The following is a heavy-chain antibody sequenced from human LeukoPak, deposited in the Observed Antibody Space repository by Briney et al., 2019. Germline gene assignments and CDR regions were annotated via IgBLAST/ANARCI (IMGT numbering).Heavy chain of an antibody. V-gene: IGHV4-39*07. J-gene: IGHJ5*02. CDR3: ARAYHSSWYLNWFDP. CDR1: GGSISSIGYY. CDR2: IYHNGNT. Sequence: PSETLSLTCTVSGGSISSIGYYWGWIRQPPRKGLEWIGSIYHNGNTYYNPSLKSRVTISVDTSKNEFSLKLSSVTAADTAVYYCARAYHSSWYLNWFDPWGQGTLVTVSS. D-gene: IGHD6-13*01.